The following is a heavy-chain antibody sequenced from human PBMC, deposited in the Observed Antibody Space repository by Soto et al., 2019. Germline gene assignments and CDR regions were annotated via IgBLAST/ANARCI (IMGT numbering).Heavy chain of an antibody. Sequence: ETLSLTCNVSGVTIRGYYWNWIRQPPGKTLEWIGSIYYTGGTNYNPSLKSRVTISVDTSKNHFSLKFSSLTAADTAAYYCASGHVNMGVVVVAATPSNWFDPWGQGTLVTVSS. CDR2: IYYTGGT. CDR1: GVTIRGYY. CDR3: ASGHVNMGVVVVAATPSNWFDP. V-gene: IGHV4-59*01. D-gene: IGHD2-15*01. J-gene: IGHJ5*02.